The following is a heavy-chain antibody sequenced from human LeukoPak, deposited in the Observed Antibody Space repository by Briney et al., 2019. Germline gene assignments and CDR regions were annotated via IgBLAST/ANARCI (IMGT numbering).Heavy chain of an antibody. D-gene: IGHD1-14*01. CDR2: ISGSGGST. CDR1: GFTFSSYA. Sequence: GGSLRPSCAASGFTFSSYAMSWVRQAPGKGLEWVSAISGSGGSTYYADSVKGRFTISRDNSKNTLYLQMNSLRAEDTAVYYCAKHVTPLLFGMDVWGQGTTVTVSS. CDR3: AKHVTPLLFGMDV. V-gene: IGHV3-23*01. J-gene: IGHJ6*02.